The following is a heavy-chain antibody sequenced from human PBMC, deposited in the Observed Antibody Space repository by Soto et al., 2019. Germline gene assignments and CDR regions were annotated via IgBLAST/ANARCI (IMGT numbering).Heavy chain of an antibody. J-gene: IGHJ5*02. Sequence: QVQLVESGGGVVQPGRSLRLSCATSGFTFTVYGFHWVRQAPGKGPEWVAVIWSDGSKDYYADSVRGRFTVFRDNSQNTIHLQMNSVRAEDTGVYYCARDGCSGGSCLVDPWGQGTLVTVSP. CDR2: IWSDGSKD. CDR1: GFTFTVYG. D-gene: IGHD2-15*01. V-gene: IGHV3-33*01. CDR3: ARDGCSGGSCLVDP.